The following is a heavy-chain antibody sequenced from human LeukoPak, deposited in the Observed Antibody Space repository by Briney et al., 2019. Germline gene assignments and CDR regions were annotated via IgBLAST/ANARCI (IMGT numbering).Heavy chain of an antibody. CDR3: ASLIAAALRGAFDI. CDR2: IYYSGST. V-gene: IGHV4-39*01. J-gene: IGHJ3*02. Sequence: SETLSLTCTVSGGSISSSSYYWGWIRQPPGKGLGWIGSIYYSGSTYYNPSLKSRVTISVDTSKNQFSLKLSSVTAADTAVYYCASLIAAALRGAFDIWGQGTMVTVSS. D-gene: IGHD6-13*01. CDR1: GGSISSSSYY.